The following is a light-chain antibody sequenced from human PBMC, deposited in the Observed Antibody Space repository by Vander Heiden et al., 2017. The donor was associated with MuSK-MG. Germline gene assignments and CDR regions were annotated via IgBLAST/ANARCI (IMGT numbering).Light chain of an antibody. Sequence: DIQLTQSPSFLSASVGDRVTITCRASQAISTSLAWYQQKPGLAPKLLIYAASTLQNGVPSRFSGSASGTEFTLTMRILQLEDYAAYFCQHLDCYPGITFGQGTPLEIK. CDR1: QAISTS. CDR2: AAS. V-gene: IGKV1-9*01. J-gene: IGKJ5*01. CDR3: QHLDCYPGIT.